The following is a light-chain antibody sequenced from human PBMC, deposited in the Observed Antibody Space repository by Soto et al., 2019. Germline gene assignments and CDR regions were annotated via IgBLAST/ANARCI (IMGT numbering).Light chain of an antibody. V-gene: IGLV1-44*01. Sequence: QSVLAQPTSASLTPGQRVTISCSGSSSNIGGNTVNCYQQLPGTARKLLIYTNDQRPSGVPDRFSGSRSGTSASLAISGLQFEDEGDYHCSSWDDNLDAVVFGAGAKVTVL. CDR2: TND. J-gene: IGLJ1*01. CDR3: SSWDDNLDAVV. CDR1: SSNIGGNT.